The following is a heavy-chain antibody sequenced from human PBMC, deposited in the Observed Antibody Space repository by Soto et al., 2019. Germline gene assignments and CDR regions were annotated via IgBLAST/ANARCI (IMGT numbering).Heavy chain of an antibody. CDR2: ISHHRANI. J-gene: IGHJ3*02. Sequence: GGSLRLSCAASGFTFSTYVMNWVRQAPGQGLEWVSYISHHRANIFYADSVKGRFTISRDNTKNSLYLQMNSLRAEDTAVYYCARDQLAAADTFDIWGQGTIVTVSS. V-gene: IGHV3-21*01. D-gene: IGHD6-13*01. CDR3: ARDQLAAADTFDI. CDR1: GFTFSTYV.